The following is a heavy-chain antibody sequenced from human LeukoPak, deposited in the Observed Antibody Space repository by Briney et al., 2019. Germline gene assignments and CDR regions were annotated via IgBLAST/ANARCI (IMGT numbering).Heavy chain of an antibody. J-gene: IGHJ6*02. Sequence: ASVKVSCKASGYTFTSYDINWVRQATGQGLEWMGWMNPNSGNTGYAQKFQGRVTMTRNTSISTAYMELSSLRSEDTAVYYCARGGRIAAAGAYYYYGMDVWGQGTTVTVSS. CDR1: GYTFTSYD. V-gene: IGHV1-8*01. CDR3: ARGGRIAAAGAYYYYGMDV. CDR2: MNPNSGNT. D-gene: IGHD6-13*01.